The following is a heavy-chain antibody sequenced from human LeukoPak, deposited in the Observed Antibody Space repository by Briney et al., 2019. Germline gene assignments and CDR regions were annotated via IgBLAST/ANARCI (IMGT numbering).Heavy chain of an antibody. D-gene: IGHD1-14*01. CDR3: AKVKGATTRYYFDY. CDR2: ISWNSGSI. CDR1: GFTFDDYA. Sequence: GGSLRLSCAASGFTFDDYAMHWVRQAPGKGLEWVSGISWNSGSIGYADSVKGRFPISRDNAKNSLYLQMNSLRAEDTALYYCAKVKGATTRYYFDYWGQGTLVTVSS. V-gene: IGHV3-9*01. J-gene: IGHJ4*02.